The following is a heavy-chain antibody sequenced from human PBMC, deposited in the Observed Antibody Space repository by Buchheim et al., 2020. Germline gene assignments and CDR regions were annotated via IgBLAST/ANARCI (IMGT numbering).Heavy chain of an antibody. Sequence: EVQVLESGGGLVQPGGSLRLPCAASGFTFSNAWMSWVRQAPGKGLEWVGRIKSKTDGGTTDYAAPVKGRFTISRDDSKNTLYLQMNSLKTEDTAVYYCTTRIRSGSYWREYYYGMDVWGQGTT. CDR2: IKSKTDGGTT. V-gene: IGHV3-15*01. D-gene: IGHD1-26*01. J-gene: IGHJ6*02. CDR3: TTRIRSGSYWREYYYGMDV. CDR1: GFTFSNAW.